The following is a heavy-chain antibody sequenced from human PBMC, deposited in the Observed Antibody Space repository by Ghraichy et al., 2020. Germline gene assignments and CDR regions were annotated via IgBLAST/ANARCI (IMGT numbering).Heavy chain of an antibody. Sequence: ESLNISCAASGFTFSGYAMSWVRQAPGKGLEWVSAISGSGTNTYYADSVKGRFTISRDNSKNMLYLQMNSLRAEDTAVYYCATNYDILTGYYLFDYWGQGTLVTVSS. CDR1: GFTFSGYA. CDR3: ATNYDILTGYYLFDY. D-gene: IGHD3-9*01. V-gene: IGHV3-23*01. J-gene: IGHJ4*02. CDR2: ISGSGTNT.